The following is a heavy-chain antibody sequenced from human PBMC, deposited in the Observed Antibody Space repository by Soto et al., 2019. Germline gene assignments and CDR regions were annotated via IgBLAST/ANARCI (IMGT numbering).Heavy chain of an antibody. CDR1: GFTFSSYA. Sequence: EVQLLESGGGLVQPGGSLRLSCAASGFTFSSYAMSWVRQAPGKGLEWVSAISGSGGSTYYADSVKGRFTISRDNSKNTLYLQMNSLRAEETAVYYCATYYYDSSGYTDFRYYYYGMDVWGQGTTVTVSS. CDR3: ATYYYDSSGYTDFRYYYYGMDV. J-gene: IGHJ6*02. D-gene: IGHD3-22*01. V-gene: IGHV3-23*01. CDR2: ISGSGGST.